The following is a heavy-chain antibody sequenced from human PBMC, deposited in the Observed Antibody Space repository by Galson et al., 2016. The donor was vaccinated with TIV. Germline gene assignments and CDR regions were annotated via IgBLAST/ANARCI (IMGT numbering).Heavy chain of an antibody. Sequence: SLRLSCADAGFTFNYYPMHWVRRAPGKGLEWVGVISYDGSSKYYADSVKGRFTISRDNSKNTPYLQMNSLRREDTAVYYCAKEVQRRLHYWGQGTLVTVSP. J-gene: IGHJ4*02. CDR3: AKEVQRRLHY. D-gene: IGHD1-1*01. CDR2: ISYDGSSK. V-gene: IGHV3-30-3*01. CDR1: GFTFNYYP.